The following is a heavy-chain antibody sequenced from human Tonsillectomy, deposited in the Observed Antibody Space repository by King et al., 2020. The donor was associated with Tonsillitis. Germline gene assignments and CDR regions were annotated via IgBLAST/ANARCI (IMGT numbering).Heavy chain of an antibody. Sequence: QLQESGPGLVKPSETLSLTCTVSGGSISSSSYYWGWIRQPPGKGLEWIGSIYYSGSTYYNPSLKSRVTISVDTSKNQFSLKLSSVTAADTAVYYCARLPLLGYCSSTSCYYFDYWAREPWSPSPQ. D-gene: IGHD2-2*01. V-gene: IGHV4-39*01. CDR1: GGSISSSSYY. CDR2: IYYSGST. CDR3: ARLPLLGYCSSTSCYYFDY. J-gene: IGHJ4*02.